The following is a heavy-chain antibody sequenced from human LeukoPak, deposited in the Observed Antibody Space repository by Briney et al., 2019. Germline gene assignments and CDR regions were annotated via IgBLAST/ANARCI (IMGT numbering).Heavy chain of an antibody. D-gene: IGHD4-11*01. CDR2: INHSGST. CDR1: GGSISSYY. V-gene: IGHV4-34*01. CDR3: AREGHSKCDY. Sequence: SETLSLTCTVSGGSISSYYWSWIRQPSGKGLEWIGEINHSGSTNYNPSLKSRVTISVDTSKNQFSLKLSSVTAADTAVYYCAREGHSKCDYWGQGTLVTVSS. J-gene: IGHJ4*02.